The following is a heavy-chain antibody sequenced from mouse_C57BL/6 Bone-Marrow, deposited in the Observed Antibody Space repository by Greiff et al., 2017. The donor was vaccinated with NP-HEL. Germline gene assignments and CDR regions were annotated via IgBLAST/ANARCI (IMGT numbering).Heavy chain of an antibody. CDR1: GYTFTSYW. Sequence: QVQLQQPGAELVMPGASVKLSCKASGYTFTSYWMHWVKQRPGQGLEWIGEIDPSDSYTNYNQKFKGKSTLTVDKSSRTAYMQLSSLTSEDSAVYYCARWLLLYYAMDYWGQGTSVTVSS. CDR3: ARWLLLYYAMDY. J-gene: IGHJ4*01. CDR2: IDPSDSYT. V-gene: IGHV1-69*01. D-gene: IGHD2-3*01.